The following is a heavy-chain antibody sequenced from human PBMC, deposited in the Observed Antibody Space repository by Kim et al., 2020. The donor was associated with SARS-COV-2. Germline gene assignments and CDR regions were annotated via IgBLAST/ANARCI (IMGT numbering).Heavy chain of an antibody. D-gene: IGHD6-19*01. CDR3: VKGGGSGWPFDY. Sequence: YVDSVKGRFTIVRDNARNSLSLLVNSLRAEDTALYYCVKGGGSGWPFDYWGQGTRVTVSS. J-gene: IGHJ4*02. V-gene: IGHV3-7*01.